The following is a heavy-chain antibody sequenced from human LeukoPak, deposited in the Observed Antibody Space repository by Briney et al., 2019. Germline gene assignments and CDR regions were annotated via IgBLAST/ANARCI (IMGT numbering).Heavy chain of an antibody. CDR1: GGTFSSYA. Sequence: SVKVSCKASGGTFSSYAISWVRQAPGQGLEWMGGIIPIFGTANYAQKFQGRVTITADESTSTAYMELSSLGSEDTAVYYCASYLTTGTYYFDYWGQGTLVTVSS. D-gene: IGHD4-11*01. J-gene: IGHJ4*02. V-gene: IGHV1-69*13. CDR3: ASYLTTGTYYFDY. CDR2: IIPIFGTA.